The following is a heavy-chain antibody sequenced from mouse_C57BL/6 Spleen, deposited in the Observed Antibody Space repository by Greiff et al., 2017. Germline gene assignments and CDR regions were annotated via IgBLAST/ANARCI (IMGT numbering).Heavy chain of an antibody. J-gene: IGHJ2*01. CDR3: ARGGYVDYFGY. Sequence: QVQLQQPGAELVKPGASVKLSCKASGYTFTSYWLHWVKQRPGQGLEWIGMIHPNSGSTNYNEKFKSKATLTVDKSSSTAYMQLSSLTSEDSAVYYCARGGYVDYFGYWGQGTTLTVSS. D-gene: IGHD3-1*01. CDR1: GYTFTSYW. CDR2: IHPNSGST. V-gene: IGHV1-64*01.